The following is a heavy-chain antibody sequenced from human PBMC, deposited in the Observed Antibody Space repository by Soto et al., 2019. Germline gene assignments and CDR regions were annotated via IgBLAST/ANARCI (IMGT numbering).Heavy chain of an antibody. CDR3: ARRWGRTLDC. V-gene: IGHV4-34*01. D-gene: IGHD7-27*01. J-gene: IGHJ4*02. CDR2: INHSGST. Sequence: PSETLSLTCAVYGGSFSGYYWSWIRQPPGKGLEWIGEINHSGSTNYNPSLKSRVTISVDTSKNQFSLKLSSVTAADTAVYYCARRWGRTLDCWGQGTLVTVSS. CDR1: GGSFSGYY.